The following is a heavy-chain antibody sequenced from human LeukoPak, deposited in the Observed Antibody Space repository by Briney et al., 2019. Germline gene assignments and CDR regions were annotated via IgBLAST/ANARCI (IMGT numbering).Heavy chain of an antibody. J-gene: IGHJ4*02. CDR2: ITSSRSTI. Sequence: GGSLRLSCATSGFTFSDYSMNWVRQAPGKGLEWVSYITSSRSTIYYADSVKGRFTISRDNAENSLYLQMNSLRVEDTAVYYCARDRAVAGLCDYWGQGTLVTVSS. D-gene: IGHD6-19*01. CDR1: GFTFSDYS. CDR3: ARDRAVAGLCDY. V-gene: IGHV3-48*04.